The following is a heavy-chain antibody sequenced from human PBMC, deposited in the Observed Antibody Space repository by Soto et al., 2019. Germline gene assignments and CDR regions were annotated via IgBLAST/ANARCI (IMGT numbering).Heavy chain of an antibody. CDR2: IGGGGFST. CDR1: GFSFSDYG. V-gene: IGHV3-23*01. D-gene: IGHD2-15*01. CDR3: AKDRIAVIAALPFDS. J-gene: IGHJ4*02. Sequence: GGSLRLSCAASGFSFSDYGLSWVRQAPGKGLEWVSGIGGGGFSTYYADSVKGRFTISRDNSKTTLYLQMNSLRAEDTAVYYCAKDRIAVIAALPFDSWGQGTLVTVSS.